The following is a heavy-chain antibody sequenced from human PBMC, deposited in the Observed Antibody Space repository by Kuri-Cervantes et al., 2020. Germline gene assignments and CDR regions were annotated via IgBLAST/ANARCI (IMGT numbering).Heavy chain of an antibody. CDR2: INPNSGGT. CDR3: ARDASGYDLWYYYYYYMDV. CDR1: GGTFSSYA. V-gene: IGHV1-2*02. D-gene: IGHD5-12*01. J-gene: IGHJ6*03. Sequence: ASVKVSCKASGGTFSSYAISWVRQAPGQGLEWMGWINPNSGGTNYAQKFQGRVTMTRDTSISTAYMELSRLRSDDTAVYYCARDASGYDLWYYYYYYMDVWGKGTTVTVSS.